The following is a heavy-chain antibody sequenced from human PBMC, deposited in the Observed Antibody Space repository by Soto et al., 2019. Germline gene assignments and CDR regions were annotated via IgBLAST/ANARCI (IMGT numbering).Heavy chain of an antibody. V-gene: IGHV3-11*01. Sequence: GGSLRLSCAASGFTFSDYYMSWIRQAPGKGLEWVSYISSSGSTIYYADSVKGRFTISRDNAKNSLYLQMNSLRAEDTAVYYCAREYNVLRYFDWPYVDYWGQGTLVTVSS. CDR1: GFTFSDYY. D-gene: IGHD3-9*01. J-gene: IGHJ4*02. CDR3: AREYNVLRYFDWPYVDY. CDR2: ISSSGSTI.